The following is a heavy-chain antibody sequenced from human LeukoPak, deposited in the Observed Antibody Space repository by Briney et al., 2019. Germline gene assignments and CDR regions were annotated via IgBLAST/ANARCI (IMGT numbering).Heavy chain of an antibody. Sequence: GGSLRLSCAASGFTFSDYYMSWIRKAPGKGLEWVSSISSSSSYIYYADSVKGRFTISRDNAKNSLYLQMNSLRVEDTAVYYCARDGVGNVHFDYWGQGTLVTVSS. V-gene: IGHV3-11*06. CDR2: ISSSSSYI. J-gene: IGHJ4*02. CDR3: ARDGVGNVHFDY. CDR1: GFTFSDYY. D-gene: IGHD3-3*01.